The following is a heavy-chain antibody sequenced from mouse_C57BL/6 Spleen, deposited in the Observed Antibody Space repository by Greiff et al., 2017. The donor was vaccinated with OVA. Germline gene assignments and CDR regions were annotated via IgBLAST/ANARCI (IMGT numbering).Heavy chain of an antibody. CDR2: ISYDGSN. J-gene: IGHJ2*01. CDR1: GYSITSGYY. D-gene: IGHD1-1*01. CDR3: ARGITTVVAKDFDY. V-gene: IGHV3-6*01. Sequence: EVKLQESGPGLVKPSQSLSLTCSVTGYSITSGYYWNWIRQFPGNKLEWMGYISYDGSNNYNPSLKNRISITRDTSKNQFFLKLNSVTTEDTATYYCARGITTVVAKDFDYWGQGTTLTVSS.